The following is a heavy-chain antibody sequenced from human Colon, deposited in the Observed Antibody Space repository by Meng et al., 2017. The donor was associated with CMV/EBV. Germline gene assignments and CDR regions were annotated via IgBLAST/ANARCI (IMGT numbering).Heavy chain of an antibody. V-gene: IGHV3-30*02. Sequence: GESLKISCITSGFSFSSHGMHWVRQAPGKGLEWVAFISHDETYKHYSDSVRGRFTLPRDNSRNTLYLQMNSVKVADTAVYYCARDQFYYFDYWGQGTLVTVSS. CDR3: ARDQFYYFDY. D-gene: IGHD5-24*01. J-gene: IGHJ4*02. CDR1: GFSFSSHG. CDR2: ISHDETYK.